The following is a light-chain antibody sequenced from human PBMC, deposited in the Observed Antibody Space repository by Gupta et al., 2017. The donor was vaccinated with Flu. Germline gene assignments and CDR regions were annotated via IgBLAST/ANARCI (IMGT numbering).Light chain of an antibody. CDR2: EVS. J-gene: IGLJ3*02. Sequence: QSALTQPASVSGSPGQSITISCTGTSSDVGGYNYVSWDQQHPGKAPKLMIYEVSNRPSGVSNRFSGSKSGNTASLTISGLQAEDEADYYCSSYTSSSVWVFGGGTKLTVL. CDR1: SSDVGGYNY. V-gene: IGLV2-14*01. CDR3: SSYTSSSVWV.